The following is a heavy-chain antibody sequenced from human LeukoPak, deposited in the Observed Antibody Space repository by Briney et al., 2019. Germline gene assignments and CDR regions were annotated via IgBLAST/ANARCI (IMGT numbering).Heavy chain of an antibody. CDR3: VRVAEGDLPYYFDY. J-gene: IGHJ4*02. Sequence: ASVKVYCKASGLTYTRYGLMRVRQAPAQGLESPGWNSAYHSHTLYAQKIEGRVTMNTDTSTSSGYMELRSLRSEATAVYECVRVAEGDLPYYFDYWGQGTLVTVSS. D-gene: IGHD3-16*01. CDR2: NSAYHSHT. V-gene: IGHV1-18*01. CDR1: GLTYTRYG.